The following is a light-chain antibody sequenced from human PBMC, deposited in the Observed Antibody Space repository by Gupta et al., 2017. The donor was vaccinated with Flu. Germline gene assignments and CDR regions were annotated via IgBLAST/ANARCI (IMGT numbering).Light chain of an antibody. V-gene: IGLV2-14*01. CDR2: EVS. J-gene: IGLJ2*01. CDR3: SSYTSSSPPVV. Sequence: QSALTQPASVSGSPGQSITISCTGTSSDVGGYNYVSWYQHHPGKAPKLMIYEVSNRPSGVSNRFSGSKSGNTASLTISRLQAEDEADYYCSSYTSSSPPVVFGGGTKLTVL. CDR1: SSDVGGYNY.